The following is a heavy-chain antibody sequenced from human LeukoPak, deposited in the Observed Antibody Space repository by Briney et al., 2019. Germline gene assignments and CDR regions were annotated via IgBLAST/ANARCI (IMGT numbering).Heavy chain of an antibody. D-gene: IGHD2-15*01. V-gene: IGHV3-23*01. CDR1: GFPFYSSV. CDR3: ARGDRGHFYHYMDV. Sequence: GGSLRLSCAASGFPFYSSVLSWFRQAPGKGLEWVSGITATGGGTYYADSVRGRFTISRDNSKNTVYLQMNSLRVEDTAVYYCARGDRGHFYHYMDVWGRGTTVTVSS. J-gene: IGHJ6*03. CDR2: ITATGGGT.